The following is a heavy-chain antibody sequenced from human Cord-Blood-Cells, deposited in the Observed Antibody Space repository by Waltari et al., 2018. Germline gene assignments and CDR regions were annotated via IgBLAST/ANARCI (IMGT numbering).Heavy chain of an antibody. D-gene: IGHD5-18*01. CDR1: GYTLPAFS. Sequence: QAQPVQSGAAVKKPGASVQVSCKVSGYTLPAFSMPRVRPPPGTGLEWMGGFDPEDGETIYAQKFQGRVTMTEDTSTDTAYMELSSLRSEDTAVYYCAAERGYSYGNDFDYWGQGTLVTVSS. J-gene: IGHJ4*02. CDR2: FDPEDGET. CDR3: AAERGYSYGNDFDY. V-gene: IGHV1-24*01.